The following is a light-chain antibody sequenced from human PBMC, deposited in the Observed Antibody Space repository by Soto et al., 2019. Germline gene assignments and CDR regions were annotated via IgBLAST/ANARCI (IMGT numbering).Light chain of an antibody. CDR3: CSSVGSYV. Sequence: QSVLNQPASVSGSRGQSVTISCTATSSDVENYKLVSWYQQHPGKAPKLIIYEVTKRPSGVSNRFSGSKSANTASLTISGLQPEDEADYYCCSSVGSYVFGTGTKLTVL. CDR2: EVT. CDR1: SSDVENYKL. V-gene: IGLV2-23*02. J-gene: IGLJ1*01.